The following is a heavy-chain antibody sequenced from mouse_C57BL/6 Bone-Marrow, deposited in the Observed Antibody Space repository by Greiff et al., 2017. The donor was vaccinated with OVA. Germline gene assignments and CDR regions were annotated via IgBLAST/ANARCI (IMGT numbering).Heavy chain of an antibody. J-gene: IGHJ1*03. D-gene: IGHD2-4*01. CDR3: ARFIYYDYVWYFDV. CDR1: GYTFTSYW. V-gene: IGHV1-55*01. Sequence: QVQLQQPGAELVKPGASVKMSCKASGYTFTSYWITWVKQRPGQGLEWIGDIYPGSGSTNYNEKFKSKATLTVDTSSSTAYMPLSSLTSEDSAVYYGARFIYYDYVWYFDVWGTGTTVTVSS. CDR2: IYPGSGST.